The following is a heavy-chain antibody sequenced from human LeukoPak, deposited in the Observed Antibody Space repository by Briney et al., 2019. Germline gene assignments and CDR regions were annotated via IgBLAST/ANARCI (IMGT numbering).Heavy chain of an antibody. CDR2: IYHSGST. D-gene: IGHD6-25*01. Sequence: SSETLCLTCTVSGGSISTYYWNWIRQPPGKGLEWIGYIYHSGSTNYNPSLKSRVTISLDTSKNQLSLKLSSVTAADTAVYYCASAGGTSPTLDYWGQGTLVTVSS. J-gene: IGHJ4*02. CDR3: ASAGGTSPTLDY. CDR1: GGSISTYY. V-gene: IGHV4-59*01.